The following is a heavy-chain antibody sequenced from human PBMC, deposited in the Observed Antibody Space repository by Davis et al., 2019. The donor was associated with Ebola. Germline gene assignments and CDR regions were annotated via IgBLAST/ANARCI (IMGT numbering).Heavy chain of an antibody. CDR3: AIPDCSGANCYSVYIKN. D-gene: IGHD2-15*01. CDR2: IWYDGSRK. J-gene: IGHJ4*02. CDR1: GFTFSGYG. Sequence: GESLKISCAASGFTFSGYGMHWVRQAPDKGLEWVAVIWYDGSRKYYGDSVKGRFTISRDNSNNLLYLQMNSLRAEDTAVYYCAIPDCSGANCYSVYIKNWGQGTLVTVSS. V-gene: IGHV3-33*08.